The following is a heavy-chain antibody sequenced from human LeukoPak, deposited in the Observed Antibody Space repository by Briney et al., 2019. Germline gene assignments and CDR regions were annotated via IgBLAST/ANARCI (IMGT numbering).Heavy chain of an antibody. V-gene: IGHV1-69*05. Sequence: GASVKVSCKASGGTFSSYAISWVRQAPGQGLEWMGRIIPIFGTANYAQKFQGRVTITTDESTSTAYMELSSLRSEDTAVYYCASYYGDYASVAFDIWGQGTMVTVSS. CDR2: IIPIFGTA. J-gene: IGHJ3*02. CDR1: GGTFSSYA. CDR3: ASYYGDYASVAFDI. D-gene: IGHD4-17*01.